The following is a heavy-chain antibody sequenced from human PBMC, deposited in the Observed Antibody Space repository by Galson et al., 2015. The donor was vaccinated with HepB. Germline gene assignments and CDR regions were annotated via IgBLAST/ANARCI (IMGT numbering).Heavy chain of an antibody. V-gene: IGHV4-59*08. CDR1: GGSISSYY. CDR2: MYYTGST. D-gene: IGHD2-15*01. J-gene: IGHJ4*02. Sequence: SETLSLTCTVSGGSISSYYWTWIRQPPGKGLQWIGYMYYTGSTNYNPSLESRVTISVDRSKNQFSLKLTSVTAADTAVYYCARGTWSPGSPFDRWGQGTLVTVSS. CDR3: ARGTWSPGSPFDR.